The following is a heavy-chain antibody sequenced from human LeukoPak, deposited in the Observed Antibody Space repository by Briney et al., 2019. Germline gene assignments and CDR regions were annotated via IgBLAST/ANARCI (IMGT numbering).Heavy chain of an antibody. J-gene: IGHJ4*02. CDR3: ARDSYDSSGSYFFLKLFDY. CDR2: ITAFNGNT. CDR1: GYTFTSYG. Sequence: GASVKVSCQPSGYTFTSYGISWVRQAPGQGLEWMGWITAFNGNTDYAQKFQGRVTMTTDTSTSTAYMELRSLRSDDTAVYYCARDSYDSSGSYFFLKLFDYWGQGTLVTVSS. D-gene: IGHD3-22*01. V-gene: IGHV1-18*01.